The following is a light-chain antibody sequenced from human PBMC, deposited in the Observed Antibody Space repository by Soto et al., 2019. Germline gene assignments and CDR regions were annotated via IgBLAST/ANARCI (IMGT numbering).Light chain of an antibody. J-gene: IGKJ1*01. CDR1: QSISSW. CDR3: QQYNSYSWT. V-gene: IGKV1-5*03. CDR2: KGS. Sequence: DIQMTQSPSTLSVSVGDRVTITCRASQSISSWLAWYQQKPGKAPNLLIYKGSSLQSGVPSRFSGSGSGTEFTLTISSLQPDDFATYYCQQYNSYSWTFGRGTKVEIK.